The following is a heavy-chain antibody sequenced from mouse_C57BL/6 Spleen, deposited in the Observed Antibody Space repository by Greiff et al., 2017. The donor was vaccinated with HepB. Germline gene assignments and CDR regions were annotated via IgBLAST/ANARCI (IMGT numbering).Heavy chain of an antibody. CDR3: AKNYYYGKGAWFAY. CDR1: GFSLTSYG. V-gene: IGHV2-5*01. J-gene: IGHJ3*01. Sequence: VQLQESGPGLVQPSQSLSITCTVSGFSLTSYGVHWVRQSPGKGLEWLGVIWRGGSTDYNAAFMSRLSITKDNSKSQVFFKMNSLQAYDTAIYYCAKNYYYGKGAWFAYWGQGTLVTVSA. D-gene: IGHD1-1*01. CDR2: IWRGGST.